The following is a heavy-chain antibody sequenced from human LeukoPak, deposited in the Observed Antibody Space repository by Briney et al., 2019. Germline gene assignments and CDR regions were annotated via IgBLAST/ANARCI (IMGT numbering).Heavy chain of an antibody. D-gene: IGHD1-26*01. V-gene: IGHV1-24*01. J-gene: IGHJ3*02. CDR2: FDPEDGET. Sequence: AASVKVSCKVSGYTLTELSMHWVRQAPGKGLEWMGGFDPEDGETIYAQKFQDRVTMTEDTSTDTAYMELSSLRSEDTAVYYCARGGRWELPRPYAFDIWGQRTMVTVSS. CDR3: ARGGRWELPRPYAFDI. CDR1: GYTLTELS.